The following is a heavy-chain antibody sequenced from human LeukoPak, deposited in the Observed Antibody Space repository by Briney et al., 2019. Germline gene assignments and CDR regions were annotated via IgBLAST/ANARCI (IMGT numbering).Heavy chain of an antibody. CDR1: GFTFSSYG. CDR2: IRYDGSNK. D-gene: IGHD4-17*01. Sequence: PGRSLRLSCAASGFTFSSYGMHCVRQAPGKVLEWVAFIRYDGSNKYYADSVKGRFTISRDNSKNTLYLQMNSLRAEDTAVYYCAKDATTVTTFYFDYWGQGTLVTVSS. J-gene: IGHJ4*02. CDR3: AKDATTVTTFYFDY. V-gene: IGHV3-30*02.